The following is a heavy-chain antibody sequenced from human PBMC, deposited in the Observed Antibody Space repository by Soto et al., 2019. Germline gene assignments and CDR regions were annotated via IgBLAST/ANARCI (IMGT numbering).Heavy chain of an antibody. V-gene: IGHV3-33*01. J-gene: IGHJ4*02. CDR3: ARDYYYDSSYCFDY. Sequence: QVQLVESGGGVVQPGRSLRLSCAASGFTFSSYGMHWVRQAPGKGLEWVAVIWYDGSNKYYADSVKGRFTISRDNSKNTLYLQMNSLRAEDTAVYYCARDYYYDSSYCFDYWGQGTLVTVSS. D-gene: IGHD3-22*01. CDR2: IWYDGSNK. CDR1: GFTFSSYG.